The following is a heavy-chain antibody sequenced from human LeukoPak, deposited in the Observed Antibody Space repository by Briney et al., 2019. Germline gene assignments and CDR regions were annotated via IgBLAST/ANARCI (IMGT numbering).Heavy chain of an antibody. D-gene: IGHD3-22*01. Sequence: PGGSLRLSCAASGFTFNDYAMHWVRQAPGKGLEWVSGISWNSGSIAYADSVKGRFTISRDNAKNSLYLQMNSLRAEDTALYYCAKVIGMIVGIGAFDVWGQGTMVTVSS. J-gene: IGHJ3*01. V-gene: IGHV3-9*01. CDR3: AKVIGMIVGIGAFDV. CDR2: ISWNSGSI. CDR1: GFTFNDYA.